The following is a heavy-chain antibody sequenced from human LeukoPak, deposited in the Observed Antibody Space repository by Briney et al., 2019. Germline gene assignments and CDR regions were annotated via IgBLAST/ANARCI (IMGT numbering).Heavy chain of an antibody. D-gene: IGHD7-27*01. Sequence: PSETLSLTCTVSGDFITAYYWSWIRQPPGKGLEWIGYVYYTESTEYNPSLRSRVTISLEMSNHQFSLNLTSVTAADTAVYYCASNTGTVFDYWGQGALVTVSS. V-gene: IGHV4-59*01. CDR2: VYYTEST. CDR1: GDFITAYY. J-gene: IGHJ4*02. CDR3: ASNTGTVFDY.